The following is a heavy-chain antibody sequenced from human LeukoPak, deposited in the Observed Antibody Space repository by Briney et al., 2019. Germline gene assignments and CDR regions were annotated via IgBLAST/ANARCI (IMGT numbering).Heavy chain of an antibody. D-gene: IGHD3-22*01. CDR1: GFTFDDYA. CDR2: ISWNSGSI. V-gene: IGHV3-9*01. J-gene: IGHJ4*02. CDR3: ARDIYDSSGYYFGVDY. Sequence: GRSLRLSCAASGFTFDDYAMHWVRQAPGKGLEWVSGISWNSGSIGYADSVKGRFTISRDNAKNSLYLQMNSLRAEDTAVYYCARDIYDSSGYYFGVDYWGQGTLVTVSS.